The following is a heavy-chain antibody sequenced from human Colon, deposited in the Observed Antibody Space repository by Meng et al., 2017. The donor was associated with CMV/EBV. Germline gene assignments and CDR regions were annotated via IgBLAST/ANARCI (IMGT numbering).Heavy chain of an antibody. D-gene: IGHD6-19*01. CDR2: IFYDGAI. J-gene: IGHJ4*02. Sequence: ITTYRYYWGWIRQSPVKGLEWIASIFYDGAIYYNPSLSGRVTISRDTFNNQFFLTWTSVTAADTALYYCARSTLAGYVSGWSLGAADSWGQGTLVTVSS. CDR1: ITTYRYY. CDR3: ARSTLAGYVSGWSLGAADS. V-gene: IGHV4-39*07.